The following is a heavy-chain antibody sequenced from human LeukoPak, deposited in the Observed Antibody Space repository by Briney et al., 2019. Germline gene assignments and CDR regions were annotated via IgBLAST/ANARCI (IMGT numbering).Heavy chain of an antibody. CDR2: IYSGGST. Sequence: GGSLRLSCAASGFTVSSTYMSWVRQAPGKGLEWVSVIYSGGSTYYADSVEGRFTISRDNSKNTLYLQMNSLRVEDTAVYYCARDYVGNIRGYFDYWGQGTLVTVSS. CDR3: ARDYVGNIRGYFDY. D-gene: IGHD4-23*01. V-gene: IGHV3-66*01. J-gene: IGHJ4*02. CDR1: GFTVSSTY.